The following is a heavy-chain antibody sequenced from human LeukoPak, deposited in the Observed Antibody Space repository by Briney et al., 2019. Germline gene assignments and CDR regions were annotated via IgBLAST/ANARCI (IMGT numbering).Heavy chain of an antibody. CDR1: GFIFDDYG. CDR3: ERVRYCSSTSRYSSAFDI. Sequence: GGSLRLSCAASGFIFDDYGMSWVRQAPGKGLEWVSGINWNGGSTGYVDSVKGRFTISRDNAKNSLYLQMNSLSAEDTALYYCERVRYCSSTSRYSSAFDIWGQGTMVAVSS. D-gene: IGHD2-2*01. J-gene: IGHJ3*02. CDR2: INWNGGST. V-gene: IGHV3-20*04.